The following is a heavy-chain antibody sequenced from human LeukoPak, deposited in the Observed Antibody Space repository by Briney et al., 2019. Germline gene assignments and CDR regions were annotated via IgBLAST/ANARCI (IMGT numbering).Heavy chain of an antibody. Sequence: GGSLRLSCAASGFTFDDYAMHWVRQAPGKGLEWVSGISWNSGSIGYADSVKGRFTISRDNAKNSLYLQMNSLRAEDTAVYYCARTGYGDYYFDYWGQGTLVTVSS. J-gene: IGHJ4*02. CDR1: GFTFDDYA. CDR3: ARTGYGDYYFDY. V-gene: IGHV3-9*01. D-gene: IGHD4-17*01. CDR2: ISWNSGSI.